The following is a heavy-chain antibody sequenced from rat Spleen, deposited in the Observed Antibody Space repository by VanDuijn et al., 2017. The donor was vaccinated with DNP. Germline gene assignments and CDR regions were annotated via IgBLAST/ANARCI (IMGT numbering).Heavy chain of an antibody. J-gene: IGHJ2*01. D-gene: IGHD1-11*01. CDR2: ITAGGEYT. V-gene: IGHV5-31*01. Sequence: EVQLVESGGDLVQPGRSLKLSCVASGFTFNDYWMIWIRQVPGKGLDWVASITAGGEYTYSPDSVKGRFTISRDNAKSTLYLQMNSLRSEDMATYYCTTDFERGYWGQGVMVTVSS. CDR1: GFTFNDYW. CDR3: TTDFERGY.